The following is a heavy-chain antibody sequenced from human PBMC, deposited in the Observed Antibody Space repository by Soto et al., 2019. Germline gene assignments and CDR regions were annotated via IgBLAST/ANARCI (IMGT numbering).Heavy chain of an antibody. J-gene: IGHJ4*02. CDR3: ARVNHGYKRTFDY. D-gene: IGHD5-12*01. Sequence: PSETLSLTCAVSGGSIISGGYSWSWIRQPPGKGLEWIGYTYHSGTTYYNPSLKSRVTISVDRSKNQFSLKLSSVTAADTAVYYCARVNHGYKRTFDYWGQGTLVTVSS. CDR1: GGSIISGGYS. V-gene: IGHV4-30-2*01. CDR2: TYHSGTT.